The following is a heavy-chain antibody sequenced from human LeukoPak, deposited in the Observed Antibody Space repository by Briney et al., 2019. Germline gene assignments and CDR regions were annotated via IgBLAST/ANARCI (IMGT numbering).Heavy chain of an antibody. Sequence: SETLSLTCAVYSGSFSGYYWSWIRQPPGKGLEWIGEINHSGSTNYNPSLKSRVTISVDTSKNRFSLKLSSVTAADTAVYYCARGPDVLRYFDWLIPFDYWGQGTLVTVSS. CDR1: SGSFSGYY. D-gene: IGHD3-9*01. CDR3: ARGPDVLRYFDWLIPFDY. CDR2: INHSGST. V-gene: IGHV4-34*01. J-gene: IGHJ4*02.